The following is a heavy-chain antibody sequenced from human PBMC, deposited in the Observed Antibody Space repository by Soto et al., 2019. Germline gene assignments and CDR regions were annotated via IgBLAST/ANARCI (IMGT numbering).Heavy chain of an antibody. CDR2: IKSRTDGGTT. V-gene: IGHV3-15*01. CDR3: TTDLRLWFGQLLNY. J-gene: IGHJ4*02. Sequence: GGSLRLSCAASGFTFTNAWMSWVRQAPGKGLEWVGHIKSRTDGGTTAYPTPVNGRFTISRDDSKNTLYLQMNSLKSEDTAVYYCTTDLRLWFGQLLNYWGRGTLVTVSS. D-gene: IGHD3-10*01. CDR1: GFTFTNAW.